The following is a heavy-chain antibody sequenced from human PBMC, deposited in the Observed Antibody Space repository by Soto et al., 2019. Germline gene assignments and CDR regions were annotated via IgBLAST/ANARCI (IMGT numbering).Heavy chain of an antibody. Sequence: PGGSLRLSCAASEFTVSSNYMSWVRQAPGKGLEWVSVIYSGGSTYYADSVKGRFTISRDNSKNTLYLQMNSLRAEDTAVYYCARDVRSSPYYGMDVWGQGTTVTVSS. J-gene: IGHJ6*02. V-gene: IGHV3-66*01. CDR3: ARDVRSSPYYGMDV. CDR1: EFTVSSNY. D-gene: IGHD6-13*01. CDR2: IYSGGST.